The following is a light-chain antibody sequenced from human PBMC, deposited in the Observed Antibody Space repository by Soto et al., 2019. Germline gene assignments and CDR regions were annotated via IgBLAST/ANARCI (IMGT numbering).Light chain of an antibody. J-gene: IGKJ2*01. Sequence: EIVLTQSPGTLSFSPGQRATLSCRATQSVSSGYLAWYQKKPGQAPRLLIYAASNRANGIPDRFSGSGSGTDFTLTISGLEPEDFVVYYCYQYGSSPYTFGQGTKLEIK. V-gene: IGKV3-20*01. CDR2: AAS. CDR3: YQYGSSPYT. CDR1: QSVSSGY.